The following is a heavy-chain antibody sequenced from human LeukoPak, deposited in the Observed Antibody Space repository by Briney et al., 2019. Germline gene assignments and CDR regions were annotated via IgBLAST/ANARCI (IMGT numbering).Heavy chain of an antibody. V-gene: IGHV3-30*04. J-gene: IGHJ4*02. CDR1: GFTFSNYA. CDR3: ARDRGYSSGWPNFDY. D-gene: IGHD6-19*01. CDR2: ISYDGGNK. Sequence: GGSLRLSCAASGFTFSNYAMSWVRQAPGKGLQWVAVISYDGGNKYYADSVKGRFTISRDNSKNTLYLQMNSLRAEDTAVYYCARDRGYSSGWPNFDYWGQGTLVTVSS.